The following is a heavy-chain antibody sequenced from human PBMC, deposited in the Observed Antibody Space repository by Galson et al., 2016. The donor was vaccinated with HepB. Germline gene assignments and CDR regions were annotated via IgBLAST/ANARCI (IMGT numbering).Heavy chain of an antibody. CDR2: INPSGGST. CDR1: GYRFTGYY. J-gene: IGHJ6*02. CDR3: ARDRDGGSHRGGMGV. V-gene: IGHV1-46*01. Sequence: SVKVSCKASGYRFTGYYMHWVRQAPGQGLEWMGTINPSGGSTSYAEKFQGRLTMTRDTSTSTVYMQLSSLRSEDTAVYYCARDRDGGSHRGGMGVWGQGTTVTVSS. D-gene: IGHD3-16*01.